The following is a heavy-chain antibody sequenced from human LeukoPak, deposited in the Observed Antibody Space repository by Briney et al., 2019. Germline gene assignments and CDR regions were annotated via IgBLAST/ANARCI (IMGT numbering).Heavy chain of an antibody. D-gene: IGHD5-12*01. V-gene: IGHV1-18*01. CDR1: GYTFTSYG. J-gene: IGHJ4*02. Sequence: ASVKVSCKASGYTFTSYGISWVRQAPGQGLEWMGWISAYNGNTNYAQKLQGRVTMTTDTSTSTAYMELRSLRSDDTAVYYCAREGSGATSPQLTPDYWGQGTLVTVSS. CDR3: AREGSGATSPQLTPDY. CDR2: ISAYNGNT.